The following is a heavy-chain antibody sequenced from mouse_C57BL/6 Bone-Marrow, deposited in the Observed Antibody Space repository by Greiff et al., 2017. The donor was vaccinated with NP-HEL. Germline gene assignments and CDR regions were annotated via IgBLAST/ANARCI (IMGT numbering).Heavy chain of an antibody. Sequence: VQLQQSGAELVRPGASVKLSCTASGFNIKDDYMHWVKQRPEQGLEWIGWIDPENGDTEYASKFQGKATITADTSSNTAYLPLSSLTSEDTAVYYCTTGYAMDYWGQGTSVTVSS. CDR1: GFNIKDDY. CDR3: TTGYAMDY. J-gene: IGHJ4*01. V-gene: IGHV14-4*01. CDR2: IDPENGDT.